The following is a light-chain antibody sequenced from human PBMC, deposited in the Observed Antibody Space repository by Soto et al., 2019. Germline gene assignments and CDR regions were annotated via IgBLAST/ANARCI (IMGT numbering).Light chain of an antibody. CDR3: QQFNSYPLT. CDR1: QGISSA. J-gene: IGKJ5*01. CDR2: DAS. V-gene: IGKV1-13*02. Sequence: SQLTHAPSSLSKSVGDRVTITCRASQGISSALAWYQQKPGKAPKLLIYDASSLESGVPSRFSGSGSGTDFTLTISSLQPEDSATYYCQQFNSYPLTFGQGTRLEIK.